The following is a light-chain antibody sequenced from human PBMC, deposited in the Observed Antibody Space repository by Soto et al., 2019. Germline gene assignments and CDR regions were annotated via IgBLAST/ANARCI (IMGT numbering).Light chain of an antibody. CDR1: ISDVSGYNF. J-gene: IGLJ1*01. Sequence: QSVLTQPASVSGSPGQSFTFSCTGTISDVSGYNFVSWYQQYPGKAPKLMIYDVSNRPSGVSNRFSGSKSGNTASLTISGLQAEDEADYYCSSYTSSNTYVFGAGTKVTV. CDR2: DVS. CDR3: SSYTSSNTYV. V-gene: IGLV2-14*03.